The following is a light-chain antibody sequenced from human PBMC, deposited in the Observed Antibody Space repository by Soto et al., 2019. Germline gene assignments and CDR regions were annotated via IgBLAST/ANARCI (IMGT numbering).Light chain of an antibody. V-gene: IGLV2-14*01. CDR3: SSYTTSSTQV. CDR2: EVS. CDR1: SSDVGYYNY. Sequence: QSALTQPASVSGSPGQSITISCTGTSSDVGYYNYVSWYQHHPGKVPKLMIYEVSNRPSGVSNRFSGSKSGNTASLTISGLQAEDEAAYYCSSYTTSSTQVFGGGTKVTVL. J-gene: IGLJ3*02.